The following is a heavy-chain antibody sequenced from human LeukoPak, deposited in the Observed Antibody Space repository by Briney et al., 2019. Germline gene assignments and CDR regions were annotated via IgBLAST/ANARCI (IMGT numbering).Heavy chain of an antibody. D-gene: IGHD3-16*01. CDR1: GGSISSYY. Sequence: ASETLSLTCTVSGGSISSYYWSWIRQPPGKGLERIGYIYYSGSTNYNPSLKSRVTISVDTSKDQFSLKLSSVTAADTAVYYCARARRSFATEWFDPWGQGTLVTVSS. CDR2: IYYSGST. J-gene: IGHJ5*02. CDR3: ARARRSFATEWFDP. V-gene: IGHV4-59*01.